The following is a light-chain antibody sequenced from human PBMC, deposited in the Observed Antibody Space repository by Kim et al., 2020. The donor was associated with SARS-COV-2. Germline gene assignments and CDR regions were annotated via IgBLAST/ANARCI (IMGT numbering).Light chain of an antibody. Sequence: ALGKKARITCGGNNVGSKSVHGYQQKPGPAPVLVIYYDSDRPSGIPERFSGSNSGNTATLTISRVEAGDEADYYCQVWDSSSDHVVFGGGTQLTVL. CDR3: QVWDSSSDHVV. CDR2: YDS. V-gene: IGLV3-21*04. J-gene: IGLJ2*01. CDR1: NVGSKS.